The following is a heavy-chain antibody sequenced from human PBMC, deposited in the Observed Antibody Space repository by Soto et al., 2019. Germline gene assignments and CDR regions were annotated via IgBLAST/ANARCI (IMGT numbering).Heavy chain of an antibody. J-gene: IGHJ4*02. CDR1: GFAFSSAW. Sequence: LRLSCSASGFAFSSAWMSWVRQAPGKGLEWVGRLKSEAAGGTTDYAAPVKGRFTISRDDSKNTLYLQMNSLKTDDTAVYYCSYDSSRGDYWGLGTLVTVSS. CDR3: SYDSSRGDY. CDR2: LKSEAAGGTT. D-gene: IGHD3-22*01. V-gene: IGHV3-15*01.